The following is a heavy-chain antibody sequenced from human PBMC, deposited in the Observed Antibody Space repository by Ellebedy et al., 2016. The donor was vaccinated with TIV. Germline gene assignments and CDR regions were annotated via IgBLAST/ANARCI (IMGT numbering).Heavy chain of an antibody. Sequence: ASVKVSXXASGYTFTSYYMHWVRQAPGQGLEWMGIINPSGGSTSYAQKFQGRVTKTRDTSTSTVYMELSSLRSEDTAVYYCARDPPYYDILTGYPSLGWFDPWGQGTLVTVSS. CDR3: ARDPPYYDILTGYPSLGWFDP. CDR1: GYTFTSYY. D-gene: IGHD3-9*01. CDR2: INPSGGST. J-gene: IGHJ5*02. V-gene: IGHV1-46*01.